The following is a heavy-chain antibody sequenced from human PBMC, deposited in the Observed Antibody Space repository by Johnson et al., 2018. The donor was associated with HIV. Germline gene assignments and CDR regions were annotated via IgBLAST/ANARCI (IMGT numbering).Heavy chain of an antibody. CDR2: ISYDGSYK. CDR3: AKGREWELLGGAFDF. CDR1: GFTFSSYA. J-gene: IGHJ3*01. Sequence: QVQLVESGGNLVQPGRSLRLSCAASGFTFSSYAMHWVRQAPGKGLEWVAVISYDGSYKYYADSVKGRFTISRDNSKNTLYLQMNSLRAEDTAVYYCAKGREWELLGGAFDFWGQGTMVTVSS. D-gene: IGHD1-26*01. V-gene: IGHV3-30*04.